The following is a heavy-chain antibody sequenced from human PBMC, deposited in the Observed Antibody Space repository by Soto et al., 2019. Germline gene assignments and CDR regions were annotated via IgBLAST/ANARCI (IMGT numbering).Heavy chain of an antibody. J-gene: IGHJ4*02. Sequence: GGSLRLSCAASGFTFSSSGMHWVRQAPGKGLEWVAIIWYDGSKKYYADSVKGRFTISRDNSKNTLYLQMNSLGAEDSAVYYCAKDSGRGSADYYFDFWGQGTLVTVSS. CDR1: GFTFSSSG. D-gene: IGHD3-10*01. CDR2: IWYDGSKK. V-gene: IGHV3-30*02. CDR3: AKDSGRGSADYYFDF.